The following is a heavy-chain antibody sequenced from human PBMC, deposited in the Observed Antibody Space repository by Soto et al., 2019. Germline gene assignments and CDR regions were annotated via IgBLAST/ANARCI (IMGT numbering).Heavy chain of an antibody. J-gene: IGHJ6*02. CDR2: IYPGDSDT. CDR3: ARIWGLPPFGYYYGMDV. D-gene: IGHD3-16*01. V-gene: IGHV5-51*04. Sequence: GERRESYGSRSGCSLTSYKNGWVRQMPGKGLEWMGIIYPGDSDTRYSPSFQGQVTISADKPISTAYLQWSSLKASDTAMYYCARIWGLPPFGYYYGMDVWRQGTTVPVSS. CDR1: GCSLTSYK.